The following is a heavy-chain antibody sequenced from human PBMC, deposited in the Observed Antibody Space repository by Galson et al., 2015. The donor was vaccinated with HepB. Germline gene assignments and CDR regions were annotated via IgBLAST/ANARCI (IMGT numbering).Heavy chain of an antibody. Sequence: SLRLSCAASGFTFSSYWMSWVRQAPGKGLEWVANIKPDGREKYHVDSVKGRFTISRDNAKKSLYLQMNSLRAEDTAVYYCARKVPLRLGELSNYYYYGMDVWGQGTTVTVSS. CDR2: IKPDGREK. V-gene: IGHV3-7*03. CDR3: ARKVPLRLGELSNYYYYGMDV. CDR1: GFTFSSYW. D-gene: IGHD3-16*02. J-gene: IGHJ6*02.